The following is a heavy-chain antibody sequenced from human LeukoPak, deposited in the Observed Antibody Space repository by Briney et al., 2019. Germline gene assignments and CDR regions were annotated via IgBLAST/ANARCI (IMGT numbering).Heavy chain of an antibody. J-gene: IGHJ4*01. CDR2: IKEDGSVQ. V-gene: IGHV3-7*02. CDR3: SVQYSSSSVVDF. D-gene: IGHD6-6*01. CDR1: GFTFRNYW. Sequence: GGSLRLSCAASGFTFRNYWMIWVRQAPGKGLEWVGNIKEDGSVQRYAGSVRGRFTVSRDNAKNSLYLQMNSLRAEDTAIYYCSVQYSSSSVVDFWGQGTLVTVSS.